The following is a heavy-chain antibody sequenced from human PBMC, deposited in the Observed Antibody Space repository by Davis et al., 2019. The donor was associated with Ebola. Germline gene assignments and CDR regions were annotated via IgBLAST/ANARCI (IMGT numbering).Heavy chain of an antibody. Sequence: AASVKVSCKASGGTFSSYTISWVRQAPGQGLEWMGRIIPILGIANYPQRFQGGVTITADESTSTVYLELSSLRSEDTAVYYCARNRPKLGAARTFLELDYWCQGTLVTVSS. D-gene: IGHD6-13*01. CDR3: ARNRPKLGAARTFLELDY. CDR2: IIPILGIA. J-gene: IGHJ4*02. CDR1: GGTFSSYT. V-gene: IGHV1-69*02.